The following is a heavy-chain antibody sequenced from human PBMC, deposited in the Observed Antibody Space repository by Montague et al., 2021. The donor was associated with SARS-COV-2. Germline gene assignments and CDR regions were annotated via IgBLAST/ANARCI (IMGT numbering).Heavy chain of an antibody. CDR3: ARDRGLSGFYGYDPLYFYGMDV. J-gene: IGHJ6*02. CDR1: GASIRDYY. D-gene: IGHD5-12*01. Sequence: SETLSLTCTVSGASIRDYYWSWIRQPPGKGLGWIGYIYESGSTKSNPSLTSRLIMSVDTSRNQFSLTLSSVTTADTAVYYCARDRGLSGFYGYDPLYFYGMDVWGQGTTVIVSS. CDR2: IYESGST. V-gene: IGHV4-59*01.